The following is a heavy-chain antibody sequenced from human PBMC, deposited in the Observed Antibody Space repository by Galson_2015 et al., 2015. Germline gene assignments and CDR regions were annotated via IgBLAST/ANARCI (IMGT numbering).Heavy chain of an antibody. CDR1: GGSISSSSYY. D-gene: IGHD3-22*01. V-gene: IGHV4-39*01. J-gene: IGHJ4*02. Sequence: ETLSLTCTVSGGSISSSSYYWGWIRQPPGKGLEWIGSIYYSGSTYYNPSLKSRVTISVDTSKNQFSLKLSSVTAADTAVYYCARLPGRIVTDYDSSGYYQLLDSYYFDYWGQGTLVTVSS. CDR2: IYYSGST. CDR3: ARLPGRIVTDYDSSGYYQLLDSYYFDY.